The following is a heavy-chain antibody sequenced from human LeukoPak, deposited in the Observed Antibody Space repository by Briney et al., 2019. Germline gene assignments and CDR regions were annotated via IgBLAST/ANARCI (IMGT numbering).Heavy chain of an antibody. V-gene: IGHV1-2*02. J-gene: IGHJ4*02. D-gene: IGHD3-22*01. CDR1: GYTLTGYY. Sequence: ASVKVSCKASGYTLTGYYMHWVRQAPGQGLEWMGWINPNSGGTNYAEKFQGRVTMTRDTSISTAYMELSRLRSDDTAVFYCARGGFLYDSSGYYYFDYWGQGTLVTVSS. CDR3: ARGGFLYDSSGYYYFDY. CDR2: INPNSGGT.